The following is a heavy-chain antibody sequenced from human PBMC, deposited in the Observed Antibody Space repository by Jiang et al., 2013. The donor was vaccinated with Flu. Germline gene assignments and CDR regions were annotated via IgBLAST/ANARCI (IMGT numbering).Heavy chain of an antibody. CDR2: ISSSSSTI. CDR1: GFTFSSYS. J-gene: IGHJ6*02. D-gene: IGHD2-21*02. CDR3: ARDGGDYDNYYGMDV. V-gene: IGHV3-48*01. Sequence: QLVESGGGLVQPGGSLRLSCAASGFTFSSYSMNWVRQAPGKGLEWVSYISSSSSTIYYADSVKGRFTISRDNAKNSLYLQMNSLRAEDTAVYYCARDGGDYDNYYGMDVWGQGTTVIVSS.